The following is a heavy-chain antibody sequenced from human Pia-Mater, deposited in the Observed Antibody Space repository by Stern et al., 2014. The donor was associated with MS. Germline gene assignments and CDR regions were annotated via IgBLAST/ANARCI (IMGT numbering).Heavy chain of an antibody. J-gene: IGHJ4*02. V-gene: IGHV4-30-4*01. CDR1: GGSISSGDYY. D-gene: IGHD3/OR15-3a*01. CDR2: IHYSGST. Sequence: QLQLQESGPGLVKPSQTLSLTCTVSGGSISSGDYYWGWIRQPPGKGLEWIGYIHYSGSTYYNPSLKSRVTISVDTSKNQFSLKLSSVTAADTAVYYCAREGPRTGTLVYWGQGTLVTVSS. CDR3: AREGPRTGTLVY.